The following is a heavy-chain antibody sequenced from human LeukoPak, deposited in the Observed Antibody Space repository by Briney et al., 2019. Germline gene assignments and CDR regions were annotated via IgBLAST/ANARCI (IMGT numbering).Heavy chain of an antibody. V-gene: IGHV3-48*01. Sequence: GGSLRLSCAASGFTFSSYSMNWVRQAPGKGLEWGSYISSSTTTIYYADSVKGRFTISRDSAKNSLFLQMNSLRAEDTAVYYCAGDSSGWSVFYYWGQGTLVTVSS. J-gene: IGHJ4*02. CDR3: AGDSSGWSVFYY. CDR1: GFTFSSYS. D-gene: IGHD6-19*01. CDR2: ISSSTTTI.